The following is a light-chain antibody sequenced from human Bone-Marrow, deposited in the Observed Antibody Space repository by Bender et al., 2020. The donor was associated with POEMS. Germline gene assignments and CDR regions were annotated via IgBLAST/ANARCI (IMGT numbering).Light chain of an antibody. V-gene: IGLV1-40*01. CDR1: SSNTGSGYD. CDR2: GYN. J-gene: IGLJ3*02. Sequence: QSVLTQPPSVSGAPGQRVTISCTGSSSNTGSGYDINWYQHLPGTAPKLLIYGYNNRPSGVPDRFSGSKSGNTASLTISGLQADDEGDYYCCSYAGSSTWVFGGGTKLTVL. CDR3: CSYAGSSTWV.